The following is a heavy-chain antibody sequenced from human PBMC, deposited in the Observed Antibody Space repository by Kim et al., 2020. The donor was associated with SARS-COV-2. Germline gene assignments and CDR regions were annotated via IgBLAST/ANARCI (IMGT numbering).Heavy chain of an antibody. J-gene: IGHJ4*02. CDR2: IYHSGST. CDR1: GGSISSSNW. Sequence: SETLSLTCAVSGGSISSSNWWCWVRQPPGKGLVWIGEIYHSGSTNYNQSLKSLVTISVDKSKNQFSLKLSSVTAADTAVYYCARGYCSGGSCYSYYFDYWGQGTLVTVSS. D-gene: IGHD2-15*01. CDR3: ARGYCSGGSCYSYYFDY. V-gene: IGHV4-4*02.